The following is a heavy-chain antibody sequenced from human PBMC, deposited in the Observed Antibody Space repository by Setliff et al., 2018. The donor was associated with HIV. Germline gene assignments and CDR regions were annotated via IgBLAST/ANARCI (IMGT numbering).Heavy chain of an antibody. CDR1: GGSISSYY. CDR3: ARQGSLCPDCYLDS. CDR2: IYTSESS. D-gene: IGHD2-21*01. V-gene: IGHV4-4*08. J-gene: IGHJ4*02. Sequence: ASETLSLTCSVSGGSISSYYWSWIRQPPGKGLEWIGYIYTSESSNYNPSLKSRVIISVDTPKNQFSLKLSSVTAADTAVYYCARQGSLCPDCYLDSWGQGTLVTVS.